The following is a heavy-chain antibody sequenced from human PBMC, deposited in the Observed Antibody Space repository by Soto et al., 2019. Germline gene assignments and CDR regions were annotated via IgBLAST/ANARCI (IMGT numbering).Heavy chain of an antibody. CDR1: GYTFTGYY. CDR3: ATANDFWSGPYGMDV. Sequence: GASVKVSCKASGYTFTGYYMHWVRQAPGQGLEWMGWINPNSGGTNYAQKFQGWVTMTRDTSISTAYMELSRLRSDDTAVYYCATANDFWSGPYGMDVWGQGTTVTVSS. CDR2: INPNSGGT. V-gene: IGHV1-2*04. J-gene: IGHJ6*02. D-gene: IGHD3-3*01.